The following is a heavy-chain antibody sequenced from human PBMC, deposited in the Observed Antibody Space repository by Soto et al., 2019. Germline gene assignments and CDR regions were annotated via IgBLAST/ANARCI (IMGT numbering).Heavy chain of an antibody. CDR2: IDPRTGSA. Sequence: QVQLVQSGAEVKKPGASVKVSCKASGYTFTTHYIHWVRQAPGQGPEWMGIIDPRTGSAGYAQRFQVRLTVSRDTPTSTFYMELSSLRSEDTAVYYCARGNDLPYNYYGLDVWGQGTTVTVSS. CDR3: ARGNDLPYNYYGLDV. CDR1: GYTFTTHY. D-gene: IGHD1-1*01. J-gene: IGHJ6*02. V-gene: IGHV1-46*03.